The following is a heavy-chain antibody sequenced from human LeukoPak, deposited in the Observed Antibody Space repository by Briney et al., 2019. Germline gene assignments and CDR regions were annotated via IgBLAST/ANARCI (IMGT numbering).Heavy chain of an antibody. V-gene: IGHV1-46*01. Sequence: ASVKVSCKASGYTFTSNYIHWVRQAPGQGLEWMGMIYPRDGSTSYAQEFQGRVTVTRDTSTSTVHMELSGLRSEDTAVYYCARDQEGFDYWGQGTLVTVSS. CDR2: IYPRDGST. J-gene: IGHJ4*02. CDR3: ARDQEGFDY. CDR1: GYTFTSNY.